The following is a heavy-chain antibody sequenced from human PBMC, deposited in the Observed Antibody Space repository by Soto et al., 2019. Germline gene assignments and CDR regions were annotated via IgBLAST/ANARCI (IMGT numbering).Heavy chain of an antibody. V-gene: IGHV4-59*01. CDR1: GGSISSYY. CDR3: ARAPYYDFWSGREYYFDY. Sequence: SETLSLTCTVSGGSISSYYWSWIRQPPGKGLEWIGYIYYSGSTNYNPSLKSRVTISVDTSKNQFSLKLSSVTAADTAVYYCARAPYYDFWSGREYYFDYWGQGTLVTVSS. D-gene: IGHD3-3*01. J-gene: IGHJ4*02. CDR2: IYYSGST.